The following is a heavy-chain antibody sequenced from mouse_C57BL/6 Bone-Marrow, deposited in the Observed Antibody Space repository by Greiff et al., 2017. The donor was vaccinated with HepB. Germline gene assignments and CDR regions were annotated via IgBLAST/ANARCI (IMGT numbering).Heavy chain of an antibody. Sequence: EVHLVESGGGLVKPGGSLKLSCAASGFTFSSYAMSWVRQTPEKRLEWVATISDGGSYTYYPDNVKGRFTISRDNAKNNLYLQMSHLKSEDTAMYYCATNYYGSRGGFDYWGQGTTLTVSS. D-gene: IGHD1-1*01. V-gene: IGHV5-4*01. J-gene: IGHJ2*01. CDR3: ATNYYGSRGGFDY. CDR2: ISDGGSYT. CDR1: GFTFSSYA.